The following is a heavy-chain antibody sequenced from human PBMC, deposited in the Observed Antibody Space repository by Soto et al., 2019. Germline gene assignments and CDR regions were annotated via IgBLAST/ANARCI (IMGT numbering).Heavy chain of an antibody. Sequence: GGSLRLSCAASGFTFSSYWMSWVRQAPGKGLEWVANIKQDGSEKYYVDSVKGRFTISRDNAKNSLYLQMNSLRAEDTTVYYCARGGHSYSNYVVYYYYYMDVWGKGTTVTVSS. D-gene: IGHD4-4*01. J-gene: IGHJ6*03. CDR2: IKQDGSEK. CDR3: ARGGHSYSNYVVYYYYYMDV. V-gene: IGHV3-7*01. CDR1: GFTFSSYW.